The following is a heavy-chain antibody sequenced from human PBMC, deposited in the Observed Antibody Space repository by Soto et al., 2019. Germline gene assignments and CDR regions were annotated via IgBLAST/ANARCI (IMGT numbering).Heavy chain of an antibody. J-gene: IGHJ4*02. CDR2: IWYDGSNK. CDR1: GFTFSSYG. CDR3: ARGTIFGVVTSFDY. Sequence: VQLVESGGGVVQPGRSLRLSCAASGFTFSSYGMHWVRQAPGKGLEWVAVIWYDGSNKYYADSVKGRFTTSRDNSKNTLYLQMNSLRAEDTAVYYCARGTIFGVVTSFDYWGQGTLVTVSS. D-gene: IGHD3-3*01. V-gene: IGHV3-33*01.